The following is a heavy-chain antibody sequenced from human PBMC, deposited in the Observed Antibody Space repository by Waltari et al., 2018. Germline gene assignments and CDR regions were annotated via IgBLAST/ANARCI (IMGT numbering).Heavy chain of an antibody. CDR2: IYYSGST. J-gene: IGHJ5*02. CDR1: GGSISSSRYY. V-gene: IGHV4-39*07. D-gene: IGHD5-18*01. CDR3: ASFKTGPWIQP. Sequence: QLQLQESGPGLVKPSETLSLTCTVSGGSISSSRYYWGWIRQPPGKGLEWIGGIYYSGSTYYTPSLKSRVTISVDTSKNQFSLKLSSVTAADTAVYYCASFKTGPWIQPWGQGTLVTVSS.